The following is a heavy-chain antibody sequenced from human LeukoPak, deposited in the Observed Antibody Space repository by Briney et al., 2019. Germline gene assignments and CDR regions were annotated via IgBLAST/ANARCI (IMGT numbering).Heavy chain of an antibody. J-gene: IGHJ6*02. V-gene: IGHV3-30*19. D-gene: IGHD3-10*01. CDR3: ARDPVTMVRGVIITYYYYYYGMDV. CDR2: ISYDGSNK. Sequence: GGSLRLSCAASGFTFSSYGMHWVRQAPGKGLEWVAVISYDGSNKYYADSVKGRFTISRDNSKNTLYLQMNSLRAEDTAVYYCARDPVTMVRGVIITYYYYYYGMDVWGQGTTVTVSS. CDR1: GFTFSSYG.